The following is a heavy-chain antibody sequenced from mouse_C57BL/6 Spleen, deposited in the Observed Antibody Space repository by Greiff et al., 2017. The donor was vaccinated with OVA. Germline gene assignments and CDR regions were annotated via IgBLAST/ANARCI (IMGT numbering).Heavy chain of an antibody. CDR3: AIPYGSSFYWYFDV. V-gene: IGHV1-82*01. CDR2: IYPGDGDT. Sequence: QVQLQQSGPELVKPGASVKISCKASGYAFSSSWMNWVKQRPGKGLEWIGRIYPGDGDTNYNGKFKGKATLTADKSSSTAYMQLSSLTSEDSAVYFCAIPYGSSFYWYFDVWGTGTTVTVSS. CDR1: GYAFSSSW. D-gene: IGHD1-1*01. J-gene: IGHJ1*03.